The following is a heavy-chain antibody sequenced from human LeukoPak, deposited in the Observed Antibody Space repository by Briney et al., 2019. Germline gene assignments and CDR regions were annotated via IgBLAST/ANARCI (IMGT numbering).Heavy chain of an antibody. J-gene: IGHJ4*02. CDR1: GGSISSYY. Sequence: SETLSLTCTVSGGSISSYYWSWIRQPPGKGLEWIGYIYYSGSTNYNPSLKSRVTISVDTSKNQFSLRLSSVTAADTAVYYCARDNGSSEYYFDYWGQGTLVTVSS. CDR2: IYYSGST. CDR3: ARDNGSSEYYFDY. V-gene: IGHV4-59*01. D-gene: IGHD6-6*01.